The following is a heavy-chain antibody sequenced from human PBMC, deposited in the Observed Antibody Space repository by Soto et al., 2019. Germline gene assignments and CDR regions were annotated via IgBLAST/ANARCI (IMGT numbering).Heavy chain of an antibody. Sequence: ASVKVSCKASGYTFTGYYMHWVRQAPGQGLEWMGWINPNSGGTNYAQKFQGWVTMTRDTSISTAYMELSRLRSDDTAVYYCARDGNIVGATAGLDYWGQGTLVTVSS. V-gene: IGHV1-2*04. CDR3: ARDGNIVGATAGLDY. J-gene: IGHJ4*02. CDR1: GYTFTGYY. CDR2: INPNSGGT. D-gene: IGHD1-26*01.